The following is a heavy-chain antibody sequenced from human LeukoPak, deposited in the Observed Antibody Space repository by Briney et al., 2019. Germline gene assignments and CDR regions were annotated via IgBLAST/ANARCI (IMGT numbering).Heavy chain of an antibody. CDR1: GGSISTYY. J-gene: IGHJ5*02. Sequence: SETLSLTCTVSGGSISTYYWSWIRQPPGKGLEWIGYIYYSGNSNYNPSLKSRVTISVDTSKNQFSLKLSSVTAADTAVYYCAGLGASGNGYLSWFDPWGQRTLVTVSS. CDR3: AGLGASGNGYLSWFDP. CDR2: IYYSGNS. V-gene: IGHV4-59*01. D-gene: IGHD3-22*01.